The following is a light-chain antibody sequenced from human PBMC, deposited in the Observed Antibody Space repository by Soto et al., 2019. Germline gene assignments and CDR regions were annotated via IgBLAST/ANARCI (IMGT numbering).Light chain of an antibody. Sequence: QSVLTQPPSASGTPGQRVTISCSGSSSNIGSNYVYWYQQLPGTAPKLLMYRNNKRPSGVPDRFSGSKSGTSASLAISGLRSEDEADYYCAAWDDSLSGSYVFGTVTKLTVL. CDR3: AAWDDSLSGSYV. CDR1: SSNIGSNY. CDR2: RNN. J-gene: IGLJ1*01. V-gene: IGLV1-47*01.